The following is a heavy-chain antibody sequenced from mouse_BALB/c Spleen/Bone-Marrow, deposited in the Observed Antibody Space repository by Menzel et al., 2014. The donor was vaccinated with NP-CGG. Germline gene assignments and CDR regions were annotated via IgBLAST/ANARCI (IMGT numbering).Heavy chain of an antibody. V-gene: IGHV2-9*02. J-gene: IGHJ4*01. CDR1: GFSLTNYG. CDR2: IWAGGST. CDR3: ARVTSSAVGAMDY. D-gene: IGHD3-2*02. Sequence: VQGVESGPGLVAPSQSLSITCTVSGFSLTNYGVHWVRQPPGKGLEWLGVIWAGGSTNYNSALMSRLSISKDNSKSQVFLKMNSLQTDDTAMYCCARVTSSAVGAMDYWGQGTSVTVSS.